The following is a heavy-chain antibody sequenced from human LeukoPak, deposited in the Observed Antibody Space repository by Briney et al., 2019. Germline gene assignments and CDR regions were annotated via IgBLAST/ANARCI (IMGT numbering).Heavy chain of an antibody. CDR3: AKDQLVDFWSGYYPADFDY. J-gene: IGHJ4*02. V-gene: IGHV3-23*01. CDR2: ISGSVGST. Sequence: VGSLRDSCAASGVTFCSDAMSWVRAAPGGGLGWVSAISGSVGSTYYADSLKGRFPISRDNSNNTLYLQMNSLRAEDTAVYYCAKDQLVDFWSGYYPADFDYWGQGTLVTVSS. D-gene: IGHD3-3*01. CDR1: GVTFCSDA.